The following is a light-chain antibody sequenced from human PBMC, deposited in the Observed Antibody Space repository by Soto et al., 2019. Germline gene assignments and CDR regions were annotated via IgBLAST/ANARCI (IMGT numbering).Light chain of an antibody. CDR2: RVT. V-gene: IGLV2-14*03. J-gene: IGLJ1*01. CDR3: CSLTTSHTYV. Sequence: QSALTQPASVSGSPGQSITISCTGTSSDIGHYDYVSWYQQHPGKAPKLMIYRVTYRPSGVSNRYSGSKSGNSASLTISGLQADYEADYYCCSLTTSHTYVFGSGTKLTVL. CDR1: SSDIGHYDY.